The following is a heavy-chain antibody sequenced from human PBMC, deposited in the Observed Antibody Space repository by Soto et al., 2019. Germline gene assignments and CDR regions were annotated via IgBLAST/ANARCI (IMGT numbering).Heavy chain of an antibody. CDR1: GFTFSSYA. J-gene: IGHJ4*02. CDR2: MSYDGSKK. CDR3: AIDLGGYFDSPFDF. D-gene: IGHD3-22*01. Sequence: QVQLLESGGVVVQPGRSLRLSCVASGFTFSSYAMHWVRQAPGNGLEWVAVMSYDGSKKYYADSVKSGLTLSRDNSQNTLDLQLHSLGAEDSALYYRAIDLGGYFDSPFDFWGQGTLVPVSS. V-gene: IGHV3-30*03.